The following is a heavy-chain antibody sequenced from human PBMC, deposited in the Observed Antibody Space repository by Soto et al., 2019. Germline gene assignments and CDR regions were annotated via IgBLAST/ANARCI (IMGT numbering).Heavy chain of an antibody. V-gene: IGHV3-33*01. CDR1: GFTFSSYG. J-gene: IGHJ2*01. Sequence: QVQLVESGGGVVQPGRSLRLSCAASGFTFSSYGMHWVRQAPGKGLEWVAVIWYDGSNKYYADSVKGRFTISRDNSKNTLYLQMNRLSAEDTAVYYCAARGDDDWYFDLWGRGTLVTVSS. D-gene: IGHD4-17*01. CDR2: IWYDGSNK. CDR3: AARGDDDWYFDL.